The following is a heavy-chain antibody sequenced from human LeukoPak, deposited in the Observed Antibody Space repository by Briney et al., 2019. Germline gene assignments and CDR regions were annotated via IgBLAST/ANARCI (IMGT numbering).Heavy chain of an antibody. CDR3: ARGGGGRGVFDY. CDR2: IYYSGST. Sequence: SQTLSLTCTVSGGSISSGGYYWSWIRQPPGKGLERIGYIYYSGSTNYNPSLKSRVTISVDTSKNQFSLKLSSVTAADTAVYYCARGGGGRGVFDYWGQGTLVTVSS. V-gene: IGHV4-61*08. D-gene: IGHD2-15*01. CDR1: GGSISSGGYY. J-gene: IGHJ4*02.